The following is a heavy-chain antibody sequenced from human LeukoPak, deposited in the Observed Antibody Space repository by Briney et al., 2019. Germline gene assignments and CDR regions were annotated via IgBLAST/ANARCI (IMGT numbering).Heavy chain of an antibody. V-gene: IGHV4-4*07. J-gene: IGHJ4*02. CDR3: ARTLPEAYCSSTSCPYYFDY. D-gene: IGHD2-2*01. CDR1: GGSISSYY. CDR2: VDTSGST. Sequence: SETLSLTCTVSGGSISSYYWSWIRQPPVKSLEWIGRVDTSGSTNYNPSLKSRVTMSVDTSKNQFSLKLSSVTAADTAVYYCARTLPEAYCSSTSCPYYFDYWGQGTLVTVPS.